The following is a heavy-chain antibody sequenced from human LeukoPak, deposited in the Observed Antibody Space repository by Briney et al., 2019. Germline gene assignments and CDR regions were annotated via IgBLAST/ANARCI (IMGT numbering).Heavy chain of an antibody. J-gene: IGHJ4*02. V-gene: IGHV4-30-2*01. Sequence: SQTLSLTCTVPGGSISSGGYYWSWIRQPPGKGLEWIGYIYHSGSTYYNPSLKSRVTISVDRSKNQFSLKLSSVTAADTAVYYCARVIAAADVAYWGQGTLVTVPS. CDR3: ARVIAAADVAY. CDR1: GGSISSGGYY. CDR2: IYHSGST. D-gene: IGHD6-13*01.